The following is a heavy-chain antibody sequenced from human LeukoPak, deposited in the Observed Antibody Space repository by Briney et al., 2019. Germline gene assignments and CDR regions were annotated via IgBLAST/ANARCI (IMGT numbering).Heavy chain of an antibody. D-gene: IGHD3-3*01. J-gene: IGHJ4*02. V-gene: IGHV3-53*01. CDR1: GFTVSSNY. CDR3: ARGGYYDFWSGYEHFDY. CDR2: IYSGGST. Sequence: GGSLRLSCAASGFTVSSNYMSWVRQAPGKGLGWVSVIYSGGSTYYADSVKGRFTISRDNSKNTLYLQMNSLRAEDTAVYYCARGGYYDFWSGYEHFDYWGQGTLVTVSS.